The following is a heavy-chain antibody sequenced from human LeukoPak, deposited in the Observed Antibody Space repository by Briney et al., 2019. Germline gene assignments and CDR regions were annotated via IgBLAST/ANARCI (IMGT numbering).Heavy chain of an antibody. CDR1: GFTFGSYS. J-gene: IGHJ3*02. CDR3: AREDTGVAFDI. D-gene: IGHD2-8*01. Sequence: GGSLRLSCAASGFTFGSYSMNWVRQAPGKGLEWVSYISGSGIKHYADSVKGRFTISRDNAKNSLYLQMNSLRVEDTAVYYCAREDTGVAFDIWGQGTTVTV. CDR2: ISGSGIK. V-gene: IGHV3-48*04.